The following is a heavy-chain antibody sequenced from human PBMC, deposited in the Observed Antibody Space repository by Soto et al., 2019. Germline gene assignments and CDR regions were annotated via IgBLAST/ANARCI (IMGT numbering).Heavy chain of an antibody. V-gene: IGHV4-30-2*01. D-gene: IGHD3-22*01. CDR1: CGSISSVGYS. CDR3: ARVDSSGYLGY. CDR2: IYHSGST. Sequence: SETLSLTCAVSCGSISSVGYSWSWLRKPQGKGLEWIGYIYHSGSTYYNPCLKSRVTISVDRSKNQFSLKLSSVTAADTAVYYWARVDSSGYLGYCGQGTLVTVSS. J-gene: IGHJ4*02.